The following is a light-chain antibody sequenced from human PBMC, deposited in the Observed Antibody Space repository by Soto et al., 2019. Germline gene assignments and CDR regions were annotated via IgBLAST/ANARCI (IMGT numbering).Light chain of an antibody. CDR2: LNSDGSH. Sequence: QPVLTQSPSASASLGASVKLTCTLSSGHSSYAIAWHQQQPEKGPRYLMKLNSDGSHSKGDGIPDRFSGSSSGAERYLTISSLQYEDEADYYCQTWGTGIPWVFGGGTKLTVL. CDR3: QTWGTGIPWV. J-gene: IGLJ3*02. V-gene: IGLV4-69*01. CDR1: SGHSSYA.